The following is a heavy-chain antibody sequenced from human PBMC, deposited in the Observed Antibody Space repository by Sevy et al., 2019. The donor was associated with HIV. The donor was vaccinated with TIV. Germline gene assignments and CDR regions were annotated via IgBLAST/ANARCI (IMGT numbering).Heavy chain of an antibody. J-gene: IGHJ5*02. CDR2: IYSNDQK. CDR1: GFSLSNDGMG. CDR3: ARMRVDYYDSSGFLTWFDP. V-gene: IGHV2-26*01. Sequence: SGPTLVNPTETLTLTCTVSGFSLSNDGMGVSWIRQPPGKALELLAHIYSNDQKSYSTSLKNRLTISKDTPKGQVVLTMTNMDPVDTATYFCARMRVDYYDSSGFLTWFDPWGQGTLVTVSS. D-gene: IGHD3-22*01.